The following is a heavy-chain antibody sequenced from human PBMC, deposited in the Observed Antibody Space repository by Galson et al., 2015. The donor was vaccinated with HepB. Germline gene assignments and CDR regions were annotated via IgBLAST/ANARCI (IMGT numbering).Heavy chain of an antibody. J-gene: IGHJ6*03. CDR2: ISSSSSYI. D-gene: IGHD1-26*01. CDR3: ARGDPWEPQNYYYMDV. Sequence: SLRLSCAASGFTFSSYSMNWVRQAPGKGLEWVSSISSSSSYIYYADSVKGRFTISRDNAKNSLYLQMNSLRAEDTAVYYCARGDPWEPQNYYYMDVWGKGTTVTVSS. V-gene: IGHV3-21*01. CDR1: GFTFSSYS.